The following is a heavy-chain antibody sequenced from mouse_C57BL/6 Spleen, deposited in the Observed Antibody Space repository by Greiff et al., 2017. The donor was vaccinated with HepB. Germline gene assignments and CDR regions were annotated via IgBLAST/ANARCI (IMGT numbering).Heavy chain of an antibody. D-gene: IGHD1-1*01. V-gene: IGHV1-54*01. J-gene: IGHJ2*01. CDR3: AVFITTVVATFDFDY. Sequence: VQLQQSGAELVRPGTSVKVSCKASGYAFTNYLIEWVKQRPGQGLEWIGVINPGSGGTNYNEKFKGKATLTADKSSSTAYMQLSSLTSEDSAVYFCAVFITTVVATFDFDYWGQGTTLTVSS. CDR2: INPGSGGT. CDR1: GYAFTNYL.